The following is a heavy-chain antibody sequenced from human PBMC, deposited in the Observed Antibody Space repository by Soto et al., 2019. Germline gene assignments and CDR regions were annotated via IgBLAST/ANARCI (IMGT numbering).Heavy chain of an antibody. Sequence: ASVKVSCKVSGYTLTELSMHWVRQAPGKGLEWMGGFDPEDGETIYAQKFQGRVTMTEDTSTDTAYMEPSSLRSEDTAVYYCATVVYSSSSVWFDPWGQGTLVTV. CDR2: FDPEDGET. J-gene: IGHJ5*02. V-gene: IGHV1-24*01. CDR1: GYTLTELS. D-gene: IGHD6-6*01. CDR3: ATVVYSSSSVWFDP.